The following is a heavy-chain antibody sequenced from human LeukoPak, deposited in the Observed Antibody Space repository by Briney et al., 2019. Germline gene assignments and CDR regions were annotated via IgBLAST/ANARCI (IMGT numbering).Heavy chain of an antibody. V-gene: IGHV4-59*01. Sequence: SETLSLTCTVSGGSISSYYWSWIRQPPGKGQEWIGYIYYSGSTNYNPSLKSRVTISVDTSKNQFSLKLSSVTAADTAVYYCARVGDYALKDWGQGTPVTVSS. J-gene: IGHJ4*02. CDR1: GGSISSYY. D-gene: IGHD3-16*01. CDR3: ARVGDYALKD. CDR2: IYYSGST.